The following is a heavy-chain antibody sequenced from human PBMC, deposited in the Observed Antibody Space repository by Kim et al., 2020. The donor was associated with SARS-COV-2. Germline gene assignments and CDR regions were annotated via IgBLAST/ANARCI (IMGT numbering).Heavy chain of an antibody. D-gene: IGHD3-10*01. V-gene: IGHV1-46*01. Sequence: ASVKVSCKASGYTFTSYYMHWVRQAPGQGLEWMGIINPSGGSTSYAQKFQGRVTMTRDTSTSTVYMELSSLRSEDTAVYYCAREVTMVRGVYYPSYYFDYWGQGTLVTVSS. CDR3: AREVTMVRGVYYPSYYFDY. CDR1: GYTFTSYY. J-gene: IGHJ4*02. CDR2: INPSGGST.